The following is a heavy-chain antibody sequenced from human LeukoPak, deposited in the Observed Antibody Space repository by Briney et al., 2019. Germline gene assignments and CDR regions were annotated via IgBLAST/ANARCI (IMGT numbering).Heavy chain of an antibody. V-gene: IGHV4-39*01. D-gene: IGHD6-13*01. CDR2: IYYSGST. CDR3: AGTYSSSWYGGVEYYFDY. CDR1: GGSISSSSYY. Sequence: SETLSLTCTLSGGSISSSSYYWGWIRQPPGKRLEWIGSIYYSGSTYYNPSLKSRVTISVDTSKNQFSLKLSSVAAADTAVYYCAGTYSSSWYGGVEYYFDYWGQGTLVTVSS. J-gene: IGHJ4*02.